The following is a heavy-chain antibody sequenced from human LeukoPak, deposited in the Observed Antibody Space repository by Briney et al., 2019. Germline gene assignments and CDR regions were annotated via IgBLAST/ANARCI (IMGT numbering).Heavy chain of an antibody. CDR1: GFTFSDYW. V-gene: IGHV3-74*01. Sequence: PGGSLRLSCAASGFTFSDYWMHWVRQAPGKGLEWVSRINSDGSSISYADSVKGRFSISRDSSKNTVYLQMNSLRDEDTAVYYCARARPWDSSRSYYFGMDVWGHGTTVTVSS. CDR3: ARARPWDSSRSYYFGMDV. J-gene: IGHJ6*02. D-gene: IGHD3-22*01. CDR2: INSDGSSI.